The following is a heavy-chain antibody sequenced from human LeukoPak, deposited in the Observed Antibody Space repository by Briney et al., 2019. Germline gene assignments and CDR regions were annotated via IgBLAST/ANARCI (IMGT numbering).Heavy chain of an antibody. V-gene: IGHV3-23*01. CDR1: GFTFSDYV. D-gene: IGHD4-11*01. CDR3: AKGYSKSSHFDY. CDR2: IRSSGGST. Sequence: PGGSLRLSCAASGFTFSDYVMSWVRQAPGKGLEWVSGIRSSGGSTHYADSVKGRFTISRDNSKNTLYLDMNSLRAEDTAVYYCAKGYSKSSHFDYWGQGTLVTVSS. J-gene: IGHJ4*02.